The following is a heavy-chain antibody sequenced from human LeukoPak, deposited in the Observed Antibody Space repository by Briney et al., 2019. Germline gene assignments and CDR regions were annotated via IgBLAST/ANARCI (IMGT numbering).Heavy chain of an antibody. CDR2: INHSGST. CDR3: ARGLVGATSYYYYYYYMDV. D-gene: IGHD1-26*01. J-gene: IGHJ6*03. V-gene: IGHV4-34*01. CDR1: GGSFSGYY. Sequence: SETLSLTCAVYGGSFSGYYWSWIRQPPGKGLEWIGEINHSGSTNYNPSLKSRVTISVDTSKNQFSLKLSSVTAADTAVYYCARGLVGATSYYYYYYYMDVWGKGTTVTVSS.